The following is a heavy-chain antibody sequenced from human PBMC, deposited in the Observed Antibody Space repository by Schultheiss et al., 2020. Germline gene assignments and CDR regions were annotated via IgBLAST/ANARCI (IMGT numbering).Heavy chain of an antibody. V-gene: IGHV5-51*01. CDR2: IYPGDSDT. J-gene: IGHJ4*02. D-gene: IGHD3/OR15-3a*01. Sequence: GESLKISCKGSGYSFTSYWIGWVRQMPGKGLEWMGIIYPGDSDTRYSPSFQGQVTISADKSISTAYLQWSSLKASDTAMYYCALQTRWWDWVVQSVATPYYFDYWGQGTLVTVSS. CDR1: GYSFTSYW. CDR3: ALQTRWWDWVVQSVATPYYFDY.